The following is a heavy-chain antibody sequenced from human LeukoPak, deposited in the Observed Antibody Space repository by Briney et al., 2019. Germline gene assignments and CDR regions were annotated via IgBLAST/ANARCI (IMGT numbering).Heavy chain of an antibody. CDR3: ARDRNGDYYDSSGYSP. V-gene: IGHV3-21*01. CDR1: GFTLSSYS. Sequence: LGGSLRLSCAASGFTLSSYSMNWVRQAPGKGLESVSSISSSSSYIYYADSLKGRFTISRDNAKNSLYLQMNSLRAEDTAVYYCARDRNGDYYDSSGYSPWGQGTLVTVSS. CDR2: ISSSSSYI. D-gene: IGHD3-22*01. J-gene: IGHJ4*02.